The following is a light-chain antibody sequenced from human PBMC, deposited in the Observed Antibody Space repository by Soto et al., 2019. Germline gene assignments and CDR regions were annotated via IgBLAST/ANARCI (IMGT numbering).Light chain of an antibody. Sequence: QSVLTQPPSASGSPGQSVTISCTGTSSDVGGYNYVSWYQQHPGKAPKLMIYDVSKRPSGVPDRFSGSKSGNTASLTVSGLQAEDEADYYCSSYAGSNNFVFGTGTKV. J-gene: IGLJ1*01. V-gene: IGLV2-8*01. CDR3: SSYAGSNNFV. CDR2: DVS. CDR1: SSDVGGYNY.